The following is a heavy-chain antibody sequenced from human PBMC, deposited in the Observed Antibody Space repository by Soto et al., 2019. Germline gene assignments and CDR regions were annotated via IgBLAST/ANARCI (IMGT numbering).Heavy chain of an antibody. CDR1: GGTFSSDS. CDR3: ARSGGLDRDFNC. Sequence: SVKVSCKASGGTFSSDSFSWVRQAPGQGLEWMGGIIPMFDTPIYAQKFQDRVTITADESTSTAYMQLSSLRSGGTAVYYCARSGGLDRDFNCWGQGSLVTVSS. CDR2: IIPMFDTP. J-gene: IGHJ4*02. D-gene: IGHD2-15*01. V-gene: IGHV1-69*13.